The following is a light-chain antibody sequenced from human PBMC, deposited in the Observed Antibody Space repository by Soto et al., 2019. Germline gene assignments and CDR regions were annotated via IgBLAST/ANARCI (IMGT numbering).Light chain of an antibody. CDR2: AAS. CDR3: QKYNSAPQT. J-gene: IGKJ1*01. CDR1: QGIIDY. V-gene: IGKV1-27*01. Sequence: DIQMTQSPSSLSASVGDRVTNTCRASQGIIDYLAWYQQKPGKAPKLLIYAASTLQSGVPSRFSGSGAGTDFTLTISGLQPEDVATYFCQKYNSAPQTFGQGTKVEIK.